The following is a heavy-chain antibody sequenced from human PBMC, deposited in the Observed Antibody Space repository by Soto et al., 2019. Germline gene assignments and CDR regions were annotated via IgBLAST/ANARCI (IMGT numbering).Heavy chain of an antibody. CDR2: IYNSGGT. D-gene: IGHD4-17*01. J-gene: IGHJ4*02. CDR3: ARQDGDYLDY. V-gene: IGHV4-31*03. CDR1: GGSISSGGYY. Sequence: QVQLQESGPGLVKPSQTLSLTCTVSGGSISSGGYYWSWIRQHPGKGLEWIGFIYNSGGTYYNPSLKSRVTISVDTSKNPFSLELSFVTAADTAVYYCARQDGDYLDYWGQGALVTVSS.